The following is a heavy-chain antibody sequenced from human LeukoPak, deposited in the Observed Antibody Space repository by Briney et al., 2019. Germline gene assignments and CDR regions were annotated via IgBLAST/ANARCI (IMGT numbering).Heavy chain of an antibody. CDR1: GGTFSSYA. J-gene: IGHJ4*02. D-gene: IGHD6-19*01. CDR2: ISAYNDNT. Sequence: GASVKVSCKDSGGTFSSYAIRWVRQAPEQGLEWMGWISAYNDNTNDAQMLQGRVSRTRDTSTSTAYMELRSLRSDDTAVYYGARDIAVAGTGGLFDYWGQGTLVTVSS. V-gene: IGHV1-18*01. CDR3: ARDIAVAGTGGLFDY.